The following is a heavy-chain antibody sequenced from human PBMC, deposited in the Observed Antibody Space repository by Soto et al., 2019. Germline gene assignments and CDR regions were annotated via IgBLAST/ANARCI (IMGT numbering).Heavy chain of an antibody. CDR2: IDRSGRT. V-gene: IGHV4-34*01. J-gene: IGHJ5*02. D-gene: IGHD4-17*01. CDR3: ARGRPRLRAPFDP. Sequence: SETLSLTCAVYGGSFSDDASSSDWYWNWIRQSPGKGLEWIGEIDRSGRTKYNPSLKSRVSISVDTSKNQFSLKLSSVTAADTAVYYCARGRPRLRAPFDPWGQGTLVTVSS. CDR1: GGSFSDDASSSDWY.